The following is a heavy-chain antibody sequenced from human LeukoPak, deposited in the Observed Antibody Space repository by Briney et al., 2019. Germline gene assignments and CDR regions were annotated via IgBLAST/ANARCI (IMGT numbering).Heavy chain of an antibody. CDR2: IGTAGDT. J-gene: IGHJ4*02. V-gene: IGHV3-13*04. CDR3: ARDPGDRRFDY. D-gene: IGHD1-26*01. CDR1: GFTFSSYD. Sequence: LGGSLRLSCAASGFTFSSYDMHWVRQATGKGLEWVSAIGTAGDTYYPGSVKGRFTISRENAKNSLYLQMNSLRAGDTAVYYCARDPGDRRFDYWGQGTLVTVSS.